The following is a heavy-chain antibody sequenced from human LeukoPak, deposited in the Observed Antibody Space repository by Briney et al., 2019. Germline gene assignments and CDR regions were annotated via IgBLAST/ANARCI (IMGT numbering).Heavy chain of an antibody. Sequence: PSETLSLTCSVSGGSISIYYWTWIRQIPGKGLEWIGYIYYTGTTNYNSLFESRATISVDTSKNQFSLKLTSVTAADTAVYFCARGEDFERYYLAYWGQGTLVTVSS. J-gene: IGHJ4*02. CDR1: GGSISIYY. CDR2: IYYTGTT. D-gene: IGHD3-9*01. V-gene: IGHV4-59*01. CDR3: ARGEDFERYYLAY.